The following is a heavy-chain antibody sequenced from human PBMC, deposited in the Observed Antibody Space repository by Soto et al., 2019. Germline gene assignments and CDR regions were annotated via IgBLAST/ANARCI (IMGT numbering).Heavy chain of an antibody. D-gene: IGHD2-15*01. CDR2: FSPTDSYT. CDR1: GYSFANYC. Sequence: GESLKISCNGSGYSFANYCISLVLQMPGKGLEWMGRFSPTDSYTDYNPSFQGHVTISGDKSINTAYVQWSSLRASDTAMYFCARHPYIGGFDVWGQGTTVTVSS. J-gene: IGHJ6*02. V-gene: IGHV5-10-1*01. CDR3: ARHPYIGGFDV.